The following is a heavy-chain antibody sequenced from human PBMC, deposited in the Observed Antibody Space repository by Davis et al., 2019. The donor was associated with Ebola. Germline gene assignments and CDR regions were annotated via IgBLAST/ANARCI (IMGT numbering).Heavy chain of an antibody. D-gene: IGHD3-9*01. Sequence: PGGSLRLSCAASGFSFSGHAMHWVRRAPDKGLEWMAAISHDGTAQHYADSLKGRINISRDNAKNTLYLEVSSLRPEDTAVYYCARVYFGSTGYYLGLDYWGQGTLVTVSS. CDR2: ISHDGTAQ. V-gene: IGHV3-30*04. CDR1: GFSFSGHA. CDR3: ARVYFGSTGYYLGLDY. J-gene: IGHJ4*02.